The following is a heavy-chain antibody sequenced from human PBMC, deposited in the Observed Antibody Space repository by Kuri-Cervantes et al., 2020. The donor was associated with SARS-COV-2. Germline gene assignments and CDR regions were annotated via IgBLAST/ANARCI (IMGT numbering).Heavy chain of an antibody. D-gene: IGHD2-2*01. V-gene: IGHV1-46*01. J-gene: IGHJ3*02. CDR3: ARGAPIVVVPAAKGDDAFDI. Sequence: ASENVSCKASGYTFTNYYMHWVRQAPGQGLEWMGIINPSGGSTSYAQKFQGRVTMTRDTSTSTVYMELSSLRSEDTAVYYCARGAPIVVVPAAKGDDAFDIWGQGTMVTVSS. CDR1: GYTFTNYY. CDR2: INPSGGST.